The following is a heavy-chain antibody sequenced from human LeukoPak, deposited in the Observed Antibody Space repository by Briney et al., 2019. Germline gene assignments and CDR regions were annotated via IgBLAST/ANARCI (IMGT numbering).Heavy chain of an antibody. V-gene: IGHV4-59*08. D-gene: IGHD5-12*01. Sequence: SETLSLTCTVSGGYITSDYWNWIRQRPGEGLEWIGYIYYTGRTSYNPSLTSRASISLHTSRNQFSLKLSSVAAADTAIYYCVRHTYSGYDHLTWGQGTLVTVSS. CDR1: GGYITSDY. J-gene: IGHJ5*02. CDR3: VRHTYSGYDHLT. CDR2: IYYTGRT.